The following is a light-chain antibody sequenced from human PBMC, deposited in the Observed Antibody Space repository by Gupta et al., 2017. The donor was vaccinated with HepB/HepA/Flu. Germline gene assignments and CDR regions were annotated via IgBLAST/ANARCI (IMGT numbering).Light chain of an antibody. V-gene: IGLV2-8*01. CDR3: SSYAVSNSVV. J-gene: IGLJ2*01. Sequence: QSALTQPPSASGSPGPSVTISCTGTSSDVGGYNHVSWYQRHPGTAPKLMIFEVNQRPTGVPNRFSDSKSGNTASLTVSGRQADEEANYYYSSYAVSNSVVFGGGTKLTVL. CDR2: EVN. CDR1: SSDVGGYNH.